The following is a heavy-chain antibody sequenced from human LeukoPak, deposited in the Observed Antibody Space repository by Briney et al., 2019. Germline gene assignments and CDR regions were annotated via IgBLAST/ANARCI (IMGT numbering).Heavy chain of an antibody. D-gene: IGHD6-13*01. CDR3: ARSLAAAGPTYYMDV. CDR2: IYPGDSDT. J-gene: IGHJ6*03. CDR1: GYSFTSYW. V-gene: IGHV5-51*01. Sequence: LGESLKISCKGSGYSFTSYWIGWVRQMPGKGLEWMGIIYPGDSDTRYRPSFQGQVTISADKSISTAYLQWSSLKASDTAMYYCARSLAAAGPTYYMDVWGKGTTVTVSS.